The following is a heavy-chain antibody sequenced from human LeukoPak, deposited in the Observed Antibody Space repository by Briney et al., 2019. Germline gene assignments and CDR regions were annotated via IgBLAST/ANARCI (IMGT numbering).Heavy chain of an antibody. V-gene: IGHV3-9*01. Sequence: PGRSLRLSCAASRFTFDDYAMHWVRQAPGKGLEGVSGISWNSGSIGYAVSVRGRFTISRDNAKNSLYLQMNSLRAEDTALYYCTKDIRRSSQGTFAYWGQGTPVTVSS. CDR3: TKDIRRSSQGTFAY. J-gene: IGHJ4*02. CDR1: RFTFDDYA. CDR2: ISWNSGSI. D-gene: IGHD6-6*01.